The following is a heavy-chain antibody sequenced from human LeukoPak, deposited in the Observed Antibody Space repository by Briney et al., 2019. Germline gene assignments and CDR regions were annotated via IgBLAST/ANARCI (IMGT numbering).Heavy chain of an antibody. D-gene: IGHD5-18*01. CDR1: GFTLSSYW. V-gene: IGHV3-74*01. CDR3: ARDTAPSY. CDR2: IDSDGRST. Sequence: GGSLGLSCAASGFTLSSYWMHWVRHAPGKGLVWVSGIDSDGRSTSYADSVKGRFTISRDPAKNTLFLQMNSLRAEDTAVYYCARDTAPSYWGQGALVTVSS. J-gene: IGHJ4*02.